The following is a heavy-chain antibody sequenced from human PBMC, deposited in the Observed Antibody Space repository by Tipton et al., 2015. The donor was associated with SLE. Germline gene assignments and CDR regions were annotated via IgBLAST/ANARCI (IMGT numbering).Heavy chain of an antibody. CDR3: ATGTLVGSWYYSMDV. CDR1: GGSISSYF. Sequence: TLSLTCTVSGGSISSYFWTWIRQPPGKGLEWIGYTYRSGSTNSNPSLKSRVTISMDTSNNQFSLKLTSVSAADTAVYYCATGTLVGSWYYSMDVWGKGTTVTVSS. V-gene: IGHV4-4*08. D-gene: IGHD2-2*03. CDR2: TYRSGST. J-gene: IGHJ6*03.